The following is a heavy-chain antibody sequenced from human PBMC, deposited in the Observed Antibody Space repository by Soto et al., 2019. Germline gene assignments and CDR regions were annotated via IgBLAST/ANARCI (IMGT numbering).Heavy chain of an antibody. CDR1: GFTFSSYA. Sequence: EVQLLESGGGLVQPGGSLRLSCAASGFTFSSYAMSWVRPAPGKGLEWVSAISGSGGSTYYADSVKGRFNISRDNSKNTLYLQMNSLRAEDTAVYYGAKRVVPAAMGLYFDYWGQGTLVTVSS. CDR3: AKRVVPAAMGLYFDY. V-gene: IGHV3-23*01. CDR2: ISGSGGST. D-gene: IGHD2-2*01. J-gene: IGHJ4*02.